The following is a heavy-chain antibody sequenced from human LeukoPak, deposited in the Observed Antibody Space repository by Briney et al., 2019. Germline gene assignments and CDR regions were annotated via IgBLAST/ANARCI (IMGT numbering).Heavy chain of an antibody. D-gene: IGHD5-18*01. CDR2: IIPIFGTA. CDR1: GGTFRSYA. V-gene: IGHV1-69*13. CDR3: ARDQGYRYGYGDFDY. J-gene: IGHJ4*02. Sequence: SVNVSCKASGGTFRSYAISWVRQASGQGLEWMGGIIPIFGTANYAQKFQGRVTITADESTSTAYMELSSLRSEDTAVYYCARDQGYRYGYGDFDYWGQGTLVTVSS.